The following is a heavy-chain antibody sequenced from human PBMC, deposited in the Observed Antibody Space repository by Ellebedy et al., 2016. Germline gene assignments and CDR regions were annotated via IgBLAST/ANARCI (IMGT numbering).Heavy chain of an antibody. Sequence: ASVKVSXXASGYTFTGYYMHWVRQAPGQGLEWMGWINPNSGGTNYAQKFQGRVTMTRDTSISTAYMELSRLRSDDTAVYYCARQTMVRGVALNYWGQGTLVTVSS. CDR2: INPNSGGT. J-gene: IGHJ4*02. CDR3: ARQTMVRGVALNY. V-gene: IGHV1-2*02. D-gene: IGHD3-10*01. CDR1: GYTFTGYY.